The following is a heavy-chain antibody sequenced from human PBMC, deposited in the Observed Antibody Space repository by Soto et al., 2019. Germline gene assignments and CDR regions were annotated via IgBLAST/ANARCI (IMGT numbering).Heavy chain of an antibody. D-gene: IGHD3-10*01. J-gene: IGHJ5*02. V-gene: IGHV4-30-4*01. Sequence: QVQLQESGPGLVKPSQTLSLTCTVSGGSISSGDYYWSWIRQPPGKGLEWIGYIYYSGSTYYNPSLKTRVTISVDTSKNQFSLKLSSVTAAATAVYYCARAMVRGVIITGWFDPWGQGTLVTVSS. CDR3: ARAMVRGVIITGWFDP. CDR2: IYYSGST. CDR1: GGSISSGDYY.